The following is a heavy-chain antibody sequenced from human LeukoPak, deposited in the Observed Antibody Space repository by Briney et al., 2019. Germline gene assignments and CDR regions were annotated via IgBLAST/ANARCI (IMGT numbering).Heavy chain of an antibody. Sequence: MPGGSLRLSCAASGFTFSNAWMSWVRQAPGKGLEWVGRIKSKTDGGTTDYAAPVKGRFTISRDDSKSTLYLQMNSLKTEDTAVYYCTTRFVVPAAIPDYWGQGTLVTVSS. CDR3: TTRFVVPAAIPDY. J-gene: IGHJ4*02. CDR2: IKSKTDGGTT. CDR1: GFTFSNAW. D-gene: IGHD2-2*01. V-gene: IGHV3-15*01.